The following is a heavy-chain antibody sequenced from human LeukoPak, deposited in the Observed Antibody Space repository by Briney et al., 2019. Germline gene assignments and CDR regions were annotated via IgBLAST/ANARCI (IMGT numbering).Heavy chain of an antibody. CDR3: ASYPVQWRYNFDY. CDR2: INHSGST. D-gene: IGHD6-19*01. Sequence: SETLSLTCAVYGGSFSGYYWSWIRQPPGKGLEWIGEINHSGSTNYNPSLKSRVTISVDTSKNQFSLKLSSVTAADTAVYYCASYPVQWRYNFDYWGQGTLVTASS. V-gene: IGHV4-34*01. CDR1: GGSFSGYY. J-gene: IGHJ4*02.